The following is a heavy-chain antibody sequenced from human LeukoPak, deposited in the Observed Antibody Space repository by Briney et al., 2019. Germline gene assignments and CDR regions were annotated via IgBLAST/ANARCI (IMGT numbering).Heavy chain of an antibody. CDR2: ISSSGSTI. CDR1: GFTFSDYY. V-gene: IGHV3-11*01. CDR3: AKGVWLPGENWFDP. D-gene: IGHD5-18*01. J-gene: IGHJ5*02. Sequence: GGSLRLSCAASGFTFSDYYMSWIRQAPGKGLEWVSYISSSGSTIYYADSVKGRFTISRDNAKNSLYLQMNSLRAEDTAVYYCAKGVWLPGENWFDPWGQGTLVTVSS.